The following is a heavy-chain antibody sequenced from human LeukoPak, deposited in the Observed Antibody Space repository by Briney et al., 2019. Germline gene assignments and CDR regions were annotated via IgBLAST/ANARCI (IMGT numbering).Heavy chain of an antibody. CDR2: ISSSRSTI. D-gene: IGHD3-3*01. Sequence: GGSLRLSCAASGFTFSSYSMNWVRQAPGKGLEWVSYISSSRSTIYYADSVKGRFTISRDNAKNSLYLQMNSLRDEDTAVYYCASSSAAYYDFYVDYWGQGTLVTVSS. CDR1: GFTFSSYS. CDR3: ASSSAAYYDFYVDY. J-gene: IGHJ4*02. V-gene: IGHV3-48*02.